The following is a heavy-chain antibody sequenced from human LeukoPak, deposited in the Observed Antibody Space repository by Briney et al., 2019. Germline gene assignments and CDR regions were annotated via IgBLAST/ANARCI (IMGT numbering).Heavy chain of an antibody. CDR3: TSHTYGDYVSYYGMDV. V-gene: IGHV3-49*03. J-gene: IGHJ6*02. CDR1: GFANGVDP. Sequence: RTLTHSWTAAGFANGVDPRSRRRHAPHKRPHPVGFLRSHAPGGTTECAGSVKGRFTISRDDSKSIAYLQMNSLKTEDTAVYYCTSHTYGDYVSYYGMDVWGQGTTVTVSS. D-gene: IGHD4-17*01. CDR2: LRSHAPGGTT.